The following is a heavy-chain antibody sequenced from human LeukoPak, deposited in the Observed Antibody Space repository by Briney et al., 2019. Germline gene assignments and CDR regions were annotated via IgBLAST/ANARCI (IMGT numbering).Heavy chain of an antibody. CDR2: ISSSGSTI. CDR1: GFTFSSYS. Sequence: GGSLRLSCAAPGFTFSSYSMNWVRQAPGKGLEWVSYISSSGSTIYYADSVKGRFTISRDNAKNSLYLQMNSLRAEDTAVYYCARQHYDSSGYYYFDYWGQGTLVTVSS. D-gene: IGHD3-22*01. V-gene: IGHV3-48*04. J-gene: IGHJ4*02. CDR3: ARQHYDSSGYYYFDY.